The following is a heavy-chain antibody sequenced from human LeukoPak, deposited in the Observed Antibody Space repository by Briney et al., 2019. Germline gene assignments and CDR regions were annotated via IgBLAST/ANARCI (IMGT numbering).Heavy chain of an antibody. D-gene: IGHD3-10*01. J-gene: IGHJ6*02. CDR1: GFTFSSYG. Sequence: PGGSLRLSCAASGFTFSSYGMHWVRQAPGKGLEWVAVISYDGSNKYYADSVKGRFTISRDNSKNTLYLQMNSLRAEDTAVYYCAKEGGDYYGSGSYYYGMDVWGQGTTVTVSS. CDR3: AKEGGDYYGSGSYYYGMDV. CDR2: ISYDGSNK. V-gene: IGHV3-30*18.